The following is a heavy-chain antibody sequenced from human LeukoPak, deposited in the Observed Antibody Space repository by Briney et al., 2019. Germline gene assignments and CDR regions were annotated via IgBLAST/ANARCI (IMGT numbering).Heavy chain of an antibody. V-gene: IGHV3-30*18. J-gene: IGHJ4*02. Sequence: PGGSLRLSCAASGFTFSIYGMHWVRQAPGKGLEWVAVISYDGSNKYYADSVKGRFTISRDNSKNTLYLQMNSLRAEDTAVYYCAKENGYYYDSSVLLGYWGQGTLVTVSS. CDR1: GFTFSIYG. D-gene: IGHD3-22*01. CDR2: ISYDGSNK. CDR3: AKENGYYYDSSVLLGY.